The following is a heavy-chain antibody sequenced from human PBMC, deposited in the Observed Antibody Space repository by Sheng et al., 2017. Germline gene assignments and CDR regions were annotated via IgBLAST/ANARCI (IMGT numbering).Heavy chain of an antibody. D-gene: IGHD5-12*01. CDR1: GFTFSTYA. CDR3: ARDRSGGYDGIDF. J-gene: IGHJ4*02. Sequence: VQLVESGGGVVQPGRSLRLSCEASGFTFSTYAMHWVRQAPGKGLEWVAIMSYDGRYVFYAGSVKGRFTISRDNSKNTLYLEMNSLRVEDTAVYYCARDRSGGYDGIDFWGQGTLVTVSS. V-gene: IGHV3-30*04. CDR2: MSYDGRYV.